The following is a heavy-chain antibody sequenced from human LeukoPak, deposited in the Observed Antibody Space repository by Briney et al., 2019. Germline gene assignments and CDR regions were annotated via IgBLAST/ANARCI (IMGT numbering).Heavy chain of an antibody. CDR3: AKDMGLGGQYSGSYFDAFDI. J-gene: IGHJ3*02. Sequence: TGGSLRLSCAASGFTFDDYAMHWVRQAPGKGLEWVSGISWNSGSIGYADSVKGRFTISRDNAENSLYLQMNSLRAEDTALYYCAKDMGLGGQYSGSYFDAFDIWGQGTMVTVSS. CDR1: GFTFDDYA. V-gene: IGHV3-9*01. D-gene: IGHD1-26*01. CDR2: ISWNSGSI.